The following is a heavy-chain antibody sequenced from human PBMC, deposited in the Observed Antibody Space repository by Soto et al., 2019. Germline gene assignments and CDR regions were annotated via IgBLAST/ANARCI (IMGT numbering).Heavy chain of an antibody. D-gene: IGHD1-26*01. V-gene: IGHV4-34*01. J-gene: IGHJ6*02. Sequence: SETLSLTCAVYGGSFSGNYWSWIRQPPGKGLEWIGEINHSGSTNYNPSLKSRVTISVDTSKNQFSLKLSSVTAADTAVYYCARVGWEYYYYYGMDVWGQGTTVT. CDR1: GGSFSGNY. CDR3: ARVGWEYYYYYGMDV. CDR2: INHSGST.